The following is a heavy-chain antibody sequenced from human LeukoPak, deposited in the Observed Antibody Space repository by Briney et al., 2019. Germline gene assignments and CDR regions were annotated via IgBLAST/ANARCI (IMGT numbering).Heavy chain of an antibody. CDR1: GYTFTSYG. CDR3: ARGRAATVTHPIDY. J-gene: IGHJ4*02. Sequence: ASVKVSCKASGYTFTSYGISWVRQAPGQGLDGMGWISAYNGNTNYAQKLQGRVTMTTDTSTSTAYMELRSLRSDDTAVYYCARGRAATVTHPIDYWGQGNLVTVSS. D-gene: IGHD4-17*01. CDR2: ISAYNGNT. V-gene: IGHV1-18*01.